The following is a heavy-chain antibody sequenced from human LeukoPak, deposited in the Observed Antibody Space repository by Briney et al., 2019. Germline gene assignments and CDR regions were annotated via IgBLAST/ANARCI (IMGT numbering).Heavy chain of an antibody. D-gene: IGHD6-19*01. V-gene: IGHV3-23*01. Sequence: PGGSLRLSCAASGFTFSSYAMSWVRQAPGKGLEWVSAISGSGGSTYYADSVKGRFTTSRDNSKNTLYLQMNSLRAEDTAVYYCAKDVRIAVAGNLDAFDIWGQGTMVTVSS. CDR3: AKDVRIAVAGNLDAFDI. J-gene: IGHJ3*02. CDR2: ISGSGGST. CDR1: GFTFSSYA.